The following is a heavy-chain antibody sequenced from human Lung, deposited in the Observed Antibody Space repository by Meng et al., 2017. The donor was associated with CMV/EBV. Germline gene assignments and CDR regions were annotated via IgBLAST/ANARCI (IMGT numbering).Heavy chain of an antibody. CDR2: IYHSGST. Sequence: LQETGPGLARPSGPLSLPCAFSGGSLSSRNWWSWVRQPPGKGLEWIGEIYHSGSTNYNPSLKSRVTISVDESKNQFSLRLSSVTAADTAVYYCARVGAYCGGDCYHPRWGQGTLVTVSS. CDR1: GGSLSSRNW. CDR3: ARVGAYCGGDCYHPR. V-gene: IGHV4-4*02. J-gene: IGHJ4*02. D-gene: IGHD2-21*02.